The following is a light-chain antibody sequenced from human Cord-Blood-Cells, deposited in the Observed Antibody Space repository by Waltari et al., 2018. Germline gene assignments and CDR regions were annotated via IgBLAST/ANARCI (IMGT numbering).Light chain of an antibody. CDR2: AAS. J-gene: IGKJ2*01. V-gene: IGKV1-39*01. CDR3: QQSYSTPYT. Sequence: DIQMTQSPSSLSASVGDRVTITCRESQSISSYLNWYQQKPGKAPKILIYAASSLQSGVPSRFSGSGSGTDFTLTIRSLQPEDFATYYCQQSYSTPYTFGQGTKLEIK. CDR1: QSISSY.